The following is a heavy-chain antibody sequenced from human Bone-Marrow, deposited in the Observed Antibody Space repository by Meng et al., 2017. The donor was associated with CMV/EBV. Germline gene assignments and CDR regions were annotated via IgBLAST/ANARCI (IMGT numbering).Heavy chain of an antibody. Sequence: SETLSLTCTVSGGSISSGDYYWSWIRQPPGKGLEWIGYIYYSGSTYYNPSLKSRVTISVDTSKNQFSLKLSSVTAPDTAVYYCARGRPLRFLEWLPYYYGMDVWGQGTTVTVSS. V-gene: IGHV4-30-4*08. CDR3: ARGRPLRFLEWLPYYYGMDV. CDR1: GGSISSGDYY. D-gene: IGHD3-3*01. J-gene: IGHJ6*02. CDR2: IYYSGST.